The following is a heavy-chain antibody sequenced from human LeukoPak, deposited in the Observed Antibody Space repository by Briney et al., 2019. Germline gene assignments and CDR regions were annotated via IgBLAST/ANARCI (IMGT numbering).Heavy chain of an antibody. CDR1: GFTFSTYA. CDR3: VKGMEDYDILTGVLDV. CDR2: ISTNGGST. V-gene: IGHV3-64D*06. J-gene: IGHJ6*02. Sequence: GRSLRLSCAASGFTFSTYAMHWVRQAPGKGLEYVSAISTNGGSTYYADSVRGRFTISRDNSKNTLYLQMSSLRPEDTAVYYCVKGMEDYDILTGVLDVWGQGTTVTVSS. D-gene: IGHD3-9*01.